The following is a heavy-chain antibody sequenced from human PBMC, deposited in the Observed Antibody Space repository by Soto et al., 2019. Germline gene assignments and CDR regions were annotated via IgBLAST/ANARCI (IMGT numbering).Heavy chain of an antibody. D-gene: IGHD1-26*01. Sequence: GGALRLSCAAPGFTFSSYAMPRVRPAPGKGLEWVAVISYDGSNKYYADSVKGRFTISRDNSKNTLYLQMNSLRAEDTAVYYCARDEGSYNAFDIWGQGTMVTVSS. J-gene: IGHJ3*02. V-gene: IGHV3-30-3*01. CDR3: ARDEGSYNAFDI. CDR2: ISYDGSNK. CDR1: GFTFSSYA.